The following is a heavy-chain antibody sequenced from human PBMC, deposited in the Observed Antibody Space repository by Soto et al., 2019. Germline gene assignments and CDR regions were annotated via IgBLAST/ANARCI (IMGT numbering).Heavy chain of an antibody. CDR3: AIGPTDYYDNSGDYFLDY. CDR2: ISTYNGNT. D-gene: IGHD3-22*01. Sequence: QVQLVQSGAAVKKPGASVKVSCKAYGYTFTTYGLSWVRQAPVQGLDGMGWISTYNGNTKYAERLHGRVNMPTDTTTRTAYMELRSLRSDDTAVYYCAIGPTDYYDNSGDYFLDYWGQGTLVTVSS. V-gene: IGHV1-18*01. J-gene: IGHJ4*02. CDR1: GYTFTTYG.